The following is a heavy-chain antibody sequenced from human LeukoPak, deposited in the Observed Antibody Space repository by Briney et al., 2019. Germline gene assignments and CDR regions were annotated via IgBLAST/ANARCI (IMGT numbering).Heavy chain of an antibody. Sequence: PGGSLRLSCAASGFSFSDYYMTWIRQAPGKELEWNSYISSSGSTIFYADSVRGRFTFSRDNAKKSLYLQMNSLRAEDTAVYYCARERGSYHFDNWGQGTLVTVSS. D-gene: IGHD1-26*01. V-gene: IGHV3-11*01. CDR2: ISSSGSTI. J-gene: IGHJ4*02. CDR1: GFSFSDYY. CDR3: ARERGSYHFDN.